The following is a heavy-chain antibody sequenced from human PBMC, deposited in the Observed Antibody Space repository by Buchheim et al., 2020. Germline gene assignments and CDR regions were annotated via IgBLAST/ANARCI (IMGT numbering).Heavy chain of an antibody. V-gene: IGHV4-59*01. J-gene: IGHJ5*02. CDR1: GGSISSYY. CDR2: IYYSGST. CDR3: ARDSDYGGNFGWFDP. D-gene: IGHD4-23*01. Sequence: QVQLQESGPGLVKPSETLSLTCTVSGGSISSYYWSWIRQPPGKGLEWIGYIYYSGSTNYNPSLKSRVTISVDTSKNQFSLKLSSVTAADTAVYYCARDSDYGGNFGWFDPWGQGTL.